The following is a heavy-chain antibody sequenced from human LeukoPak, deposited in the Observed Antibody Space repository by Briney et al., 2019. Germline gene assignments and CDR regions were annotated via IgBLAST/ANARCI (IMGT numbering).Heavy chain of an antibody. Sequence: ASVKVSCKASGYTFTSYGISWVRQAPGQGLEWMGWISAYNGNTNYAQKFQGRVTITADKSTSTAYMELSSLRSEDTAVYYCAREVITFGGVIVPFDYWGQGTLVTVSS. CDR2: ISAYNGNT. CDR3: AREVITFGGVIVPFDY. CDR1: GYTFTSYG. J-gene: IGHJ4*02. D-gene: IGHD3-16*02. V-gene: IGHV1-18*01.